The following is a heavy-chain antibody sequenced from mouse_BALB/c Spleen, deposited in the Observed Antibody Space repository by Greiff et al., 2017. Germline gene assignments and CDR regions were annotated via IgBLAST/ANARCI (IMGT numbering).Heavy chain of an antibody. V-gene: IGHV5-4*02. CDR1: GFTFSDYY. CDR2: ISDGGSYT. CDR3: ASQYGNYLYYYAMDY. Sequence: EVKLVESGGGLVKPGGSLKLSCAASGFTFSDYYMYWVRQTPEKRLEWVATISDGGSYTYYPDSVKGRFTISRDNAKNNLYLQMSSLKSEDTAMYYCASQYGNYLYYYAMDYWGQGTSVTVSS. J-gene: IGHJ4*01. D-gene: IGHD2-10*02.